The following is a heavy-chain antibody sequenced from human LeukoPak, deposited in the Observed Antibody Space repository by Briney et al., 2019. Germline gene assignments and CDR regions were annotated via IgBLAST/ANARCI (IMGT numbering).Heavy chain of an antibody. J-gene: IGHJ3*02. Sequence: PGGSLRLSCAASKFTFSSFEINWVRQAPGKGLEWVSYISSSGSTIYYADSVKGRFTISRDNAKNSVYLQMNSLRAEDTALYYCAKIYCSSTSCYSAFDIWGQGTMVTVSS. CDR3: AKIYCSSTSCYSAFDI. CDR1: KFTFSSFE. V-gene: IGHV3-48*03. CDR2: ISSSGSTI. D-gene: IGHD2-2*01.